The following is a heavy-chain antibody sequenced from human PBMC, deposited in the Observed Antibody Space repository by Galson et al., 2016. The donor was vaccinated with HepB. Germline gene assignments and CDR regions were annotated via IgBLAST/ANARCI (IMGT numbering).Heavy chain of an antibody. Sequence: QSGAEVKKPGESLKISCKGSGYSFTSYWIGWVRQMPGKGLEWMGIIYPGDSDTRYSPSFQGQVTISADKSISTAYLQWSSLKASDTAMYYCARQRGYYDSRDRHVDYWGQGTLVTVSS. CDR3: ARQRGYYDSRDRHVDY. J-gene: IGHJ4*02. D-gene: IGHD3-22*01. CDR2: IYPGDSDT. V-gene: IGHV5-51*01. CDR1: GYSFTSYW.